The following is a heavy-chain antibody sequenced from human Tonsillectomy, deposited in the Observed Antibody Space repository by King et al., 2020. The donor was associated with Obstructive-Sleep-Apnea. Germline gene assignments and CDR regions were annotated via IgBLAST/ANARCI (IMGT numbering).Heavy chain of an antibody. V-gene: IGHV3-7*01. CDR3: AREYWGPDY. J-gene: IGHJ4*02. D-gene: IGHD3-16*01. CDR1: GFTFSSYW. CDR2: IKQDGSVK. Sequence: VQLVESGGGLVQPGGSVRLSCGASGFTFSSYWITWVRQAPGKGLEGVANIKQDGSVKNYEDSVRGRFTISRDNAKKSVFLQMNSLTAEDTAVYYCAREYWGPDYWGQGTLVTVSS.